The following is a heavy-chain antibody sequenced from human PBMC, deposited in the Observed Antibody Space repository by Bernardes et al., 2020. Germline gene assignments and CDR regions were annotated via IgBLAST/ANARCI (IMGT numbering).Heavy chain of an antibody. CDR2: ISAGGNPI. J-gene: IGHJ4*02. CDR1: GLTFSTYS. D-gene: IGHD6-19*01. CDR3: ARGVNVSVSGIHFDS. V-gene: IGHV3-48*02. Sequence: GGSLRLSCEASGLTFSTYSMNWVREAPGKGLEWISYISAGGNPISYADSVKGRFTISRDNAKNSLYLQMNRLRDADTPVYYCARGVNVSVSGIHFDSCGQGALVSVSS.